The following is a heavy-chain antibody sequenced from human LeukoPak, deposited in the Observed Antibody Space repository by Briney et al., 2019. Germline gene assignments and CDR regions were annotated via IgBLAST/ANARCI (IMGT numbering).Heavy chain of an antibody. Sequence: SQTLSLTCTVSGGSISSGGYYWSWIRQHPGKGLEWIGYIYHSGSTYYNPSLKSRVTISVDTSKNQFSLKLSSVTAADTAVYYCARVILTGYIAFDYWGQGTLVTVSS. V-gene: IGHV4-31*03. J-gene: IGHJ4*02. D-gene: IGHD3-9*01. CDR2: IYHSGST. CDR1: GGSISSGGYY. CDR3: ARVILTGYIAFDY.